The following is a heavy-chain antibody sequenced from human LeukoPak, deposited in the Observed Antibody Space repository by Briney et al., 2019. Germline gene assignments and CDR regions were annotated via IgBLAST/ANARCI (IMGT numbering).Heavy chain of an antibody. CDR3: ARATTFDY. V-gene: IGHV4-39*07. Sequence: PSETLSLTCTVSGGSISSSSYYWSWIRQPPGKGLEWIGEINRSGSTNYNPSLKSRVTISVDTSKNQFSLKLSSVTAADTAVYYCARATTFDYWGQGTLVTVSS. D-gene: IGHD5-12*01. CDR1: GGSISSSSYY. CDR2: INRSGST. J-gene: IGHJ4*02.